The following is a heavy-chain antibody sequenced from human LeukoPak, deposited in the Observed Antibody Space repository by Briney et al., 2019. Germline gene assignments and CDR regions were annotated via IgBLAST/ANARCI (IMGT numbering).Heavy chain of an antibody. CDR3: ARDHDFWTPYYFDY. Sequence: GGSLSLSYAASGFTFSSYWMSWVRPAPGKGLEWVASIKQDGSEKFYVDSVKGRFTISRDNAKKSLYLQMNSLRDEDTAVYYCARDHDFWTPYYFDYWGQGTLVTVSS. CDR1: GFTFSSYW. V-gene: IGHV3-7*01. CDR2: IKQDGSEK. D-gene: IGHD3-3*01. J-gene: IGHJ4*02.